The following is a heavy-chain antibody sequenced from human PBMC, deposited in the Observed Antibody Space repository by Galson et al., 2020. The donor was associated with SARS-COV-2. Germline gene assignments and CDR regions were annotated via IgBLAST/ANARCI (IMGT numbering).Heavy chain of an antibody. CDR1: GYAFRSYG. J-gene: IGHJ6*03. V-gene: IGHV1-18*01. CDR2: INVYNGKT. Sequence: ASVKVSCQTSGYAFRSYGISWVRQAPGQGLEWMGWINVYNGKTNHAEKIQGRATMTTDTSTSTVYMELRSLRSDDTAVYYCARDFGVAGLYFYYYMDVWGNGTTVTVSS. D-gene: IGHD3-3*01. CDR3: ARDFGVAGLYFYYYMDV.